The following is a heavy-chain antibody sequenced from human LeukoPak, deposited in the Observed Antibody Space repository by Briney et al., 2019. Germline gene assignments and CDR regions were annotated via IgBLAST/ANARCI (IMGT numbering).Heavy chain of an antibody. V-gene: IGHV1-69*05. CDR3: ARARDGYNSWNFDY. CDR1: GGTFSSYA. D-gene: IGHD5-24*01. CDR2: IIPIFVTA. J-gene: IGHJ4*02. Sequence: ASVKVSCKASGGTFSSYAISWVRQAPGQGLEWMGRIIPIFVTANYAQKFQGRVTITTDESTSTAYMELSSLRSEDTAVYYCARARDGYNSWNFDYWGQGTLVTVSS.